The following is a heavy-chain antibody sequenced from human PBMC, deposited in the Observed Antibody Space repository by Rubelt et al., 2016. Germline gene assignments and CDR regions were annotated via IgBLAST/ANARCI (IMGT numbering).Heavy chain of an antibody. J-gene: IGHJ4*02. CDR2: INSDGSST. D-gene: IGHD1-26*01. CDR1: GFTFSSYW. Sequence: EVQLMESGGGLVQPGGSLRLSCAASGFTFSSYWMHWVRQAPGKGLVWVSRINSDGSSTSYADSVKGRLTISRDKSKNTLYLKMNSLRAEDTAVYYCARGVLVGVFDYWGQGTLVTVSS. V-gene: IGHV3-74*02. CDR3: ARGVLVGVFDY.